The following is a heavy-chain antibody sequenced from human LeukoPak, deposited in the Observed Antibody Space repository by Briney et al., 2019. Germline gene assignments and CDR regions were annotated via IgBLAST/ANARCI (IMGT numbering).Heavy chain of an antibody. D-gene: IGHD1-1*01. V-gene: IGHV3-66*01. Sequence: GGSLRLSCAASGFTVSTNYMTWVRQAPGKGLEWVSVIYSGGSTYYADSVKGRFTISRDNSKNTLYLQMNSLRAEDTAVYYCARVGYSYAFDVWGQGTMVTVSS. CDR2: IYSGGST. CDR1: GFTVSTNY. CDR3: ARVGYSYAFDV. J-gene: IGHJ3*01.